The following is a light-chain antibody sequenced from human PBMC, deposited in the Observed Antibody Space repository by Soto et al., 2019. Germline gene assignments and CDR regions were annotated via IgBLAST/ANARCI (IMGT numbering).Light chain of an antibody. CDR2: QVS. Sequence: DVVMTQSPLSLPVTLGQPASISCRSSHSVLYSDGNTHLDWFHQRPVQSPRRLISQVSHRGSGVPDRFSGSGSDLDFTLKISRVEADDVGVYYCMQVTHWPHTFGQGTKLEIK. CDR3: MQVTHWPHT. J-gene: IGKJ2*01. CDR1: HSVLYSDGNTH. V-gene: IGKV2-30*01.